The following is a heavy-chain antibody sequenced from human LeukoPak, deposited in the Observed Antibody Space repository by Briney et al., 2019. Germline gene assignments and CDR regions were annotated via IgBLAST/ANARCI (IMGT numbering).Heavy chain of an antibody. CDR1: GGSISRYY. CDR2: ISYSGGT. CDR3: ARDLDNSGWYVFGY. Sequence: SETLSLTCTVSGGSISRYYWSWIRRPPGKGLEWIGYISYSGGTNYNPSHKSRVTISVDTSKNQHSLKLSSVTAADTAVYYCARDLDNSGWYVFGYWGQGNLVTVSS. J-gene: IGHJ4*02. V-gene: IGHV4-59*01. D-gene: IGHD6-19*01.